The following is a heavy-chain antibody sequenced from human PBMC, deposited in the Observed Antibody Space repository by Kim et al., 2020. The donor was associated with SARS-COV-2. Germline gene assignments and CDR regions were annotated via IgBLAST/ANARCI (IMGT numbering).Heavy chain of an antibody. V-gene: IGHV1-18*01. D-gene: IGHD3-16*01. J-gene: IGHJ4*02. CDR1: GYTFTSYG. Sequence: ASVKVSCKASGYTFTSYGISWVRQAPGQGLEWMGWISAYNGNTNYAQKLQGRVTMTTDTSTSTAYMELRSLRSDDTAVYYCARDLQGGDGGALMRGEGGYWGQGTLVTVSS. CDR2: ISAYNGNT. CDR3: ARDLQGGDGGALMRGEGGY.